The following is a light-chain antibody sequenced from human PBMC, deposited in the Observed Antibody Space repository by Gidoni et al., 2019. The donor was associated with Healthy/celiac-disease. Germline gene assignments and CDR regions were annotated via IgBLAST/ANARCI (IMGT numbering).Light chain of an antibody. CDR1: SSDVGGYNY. CDR2: EVS. J-gene: IGLJ2*01. V-gene: IGLV2-14*01. CDR3: SSYTSSSTLV. Sequence: QSDLTQPASVSGSPGQSITISCTGTSSDVGGYNYVSWYQQPPGKAPKRMIYEVSNRPSGVSNRFSGSKSGNTASLTISGLQAEDEADYYCSSYTSSSTLVVGGGTKLTVL.